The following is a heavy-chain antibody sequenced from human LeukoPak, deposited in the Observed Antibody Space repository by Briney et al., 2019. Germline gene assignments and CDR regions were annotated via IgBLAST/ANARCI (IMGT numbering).Heavy chain of an antibody. CDR2: IKQDGSEK. Sequence: GGSLRLSCAASGFIFTSYWMSWVRQAPGNGLEWVANIKQDGSEKYYVDSVKGRFTISRDNAKNSLYMQMKSLRADDTAVYYCARVSSSGWDYYYYYYMDVWGKGTTVTVSS. J-gene: IGHJ6*03. CDR3: ARVSSSGWDYYYYYYMDV. D-gene: IGHD6-19*01. V-gene: IGHV3-7*01. CDR1: GFIFTSYW.